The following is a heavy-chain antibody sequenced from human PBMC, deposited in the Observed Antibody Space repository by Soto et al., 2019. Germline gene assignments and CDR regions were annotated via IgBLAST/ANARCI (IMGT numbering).Heavy chain of an antibody. D-gene: IGHD1-26*01. Sequence: ASVKVSCKASGYTFTSYGISWVRQAPGQGLEWMGWISAYNGNTNYAQKLQGRVTMTTDTSTSTAYMELRSLRSDDTAVYYCAIFYIVGATRTDAFDIWGQGTMVTVSS. CDR1: GYTFTSYG. J-gene: IGHJ3*02. CDR3: AIFYIVGATRTDAFDI. CDR2: ISAYNGNT. V-gene: IGHV1-18*01.